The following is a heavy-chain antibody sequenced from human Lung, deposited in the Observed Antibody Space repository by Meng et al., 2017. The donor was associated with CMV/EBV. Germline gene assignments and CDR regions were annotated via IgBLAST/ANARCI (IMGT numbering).Heavy chain of an antibody. CDR1: GFTFRGNW. CDR2: IKQDGSEK. V-gene: IGHV3-7*01. CDR3: ARPLDGYSKSYFYYGMDV. Sequence: ESLKISCAASGFTFRGNWMSWVRQAPGKGLKWVANIKQDGSEKYYVDSVKGRFTISRDNADNSLYLQMNNLRPEDTAVYYCARPLDGYSKSYFYYGMDVWGQGXTVTVSS. D-gene: IGHD5-24*01. J-gene: IGHJ6*02.